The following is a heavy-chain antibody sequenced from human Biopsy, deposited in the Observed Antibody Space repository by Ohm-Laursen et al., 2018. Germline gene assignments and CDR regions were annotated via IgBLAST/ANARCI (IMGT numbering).Heavy chain of an antibody. Sequence: GSLRLSCTASGFPFTTYAMTWVRQAPGKGLDCISVITDDGVHTAYADSVKGRSTISRDNSKSTLYLQMNSLRVEDTAVYYCARGPSGVATIGRGQGTLVTVSS. CDR3: ARGPSGVATIG. J-gene: IGHJ4*02. CDR1: GFPFTTYA. CDR2: ITDDGVHT. D-gene: IGHD5-24*01. V-gene: IGHV3-23*01.